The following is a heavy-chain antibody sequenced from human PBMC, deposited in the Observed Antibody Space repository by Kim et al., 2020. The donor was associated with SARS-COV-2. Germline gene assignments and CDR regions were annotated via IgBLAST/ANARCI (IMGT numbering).Heavy chain of an antibody. CDR3: TRSGYTAMGAFDI. J-gene: IGHJ3*02. V-gene: IGHV3-49*02. D-gene: IGHD5-18*01. Sequence: YAASVKGRFTISRDDSKSIAYLQMNSLKTEDTAVYYCTRSGYTAMGAFDIWGQGTMVTVSS.